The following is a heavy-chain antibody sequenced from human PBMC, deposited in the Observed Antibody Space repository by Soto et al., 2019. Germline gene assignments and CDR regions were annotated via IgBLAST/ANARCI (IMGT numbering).Heavy chain of an antibody. J-gene: IGHJ5*02. V-gene: IGHV5-51*01. D-gene: IGHD1-26*01. CDR1: GYTFTNYW. CDR3: ARHSKFISGSRFDP. CDR2: IYPDDSDT. Sequence: PXESLKISCKASGYTFTNYWIGWVRQMPGKGLEWMGIIYPDDSDTRYSPSFQGQVTISADRSITTAYLQWSSLKASDTAMYYCARHSKFISGSRFDPWGQGTLVTVSS.